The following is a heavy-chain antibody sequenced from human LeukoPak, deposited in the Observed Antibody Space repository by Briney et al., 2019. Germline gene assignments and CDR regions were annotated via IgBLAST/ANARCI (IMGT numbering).Heavy chain of an antibody. CDR2: MNPNSGNT. J-gene: IGHJ5*02. Sequence: ASVKVSCKASGYTFTSYDINWVRQATGQGLEWMGWMNPNSGNTGYAQKFQGRVTMTRNTSISTAYMELSSLRSEDTAVYYCARVGKAWAQGWFDPWGQGTLVTVSS. D-gene: IGHD1-1*01. CDR1: GYTFTSYD. V-gene: IGHV1-8*01. CDR3: ARVGKAWAQGWFDP.